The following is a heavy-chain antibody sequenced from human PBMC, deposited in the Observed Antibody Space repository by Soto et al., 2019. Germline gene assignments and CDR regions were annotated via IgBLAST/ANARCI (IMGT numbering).Heavy chain of an antibody. J-gene: IGHJ4*02. CDR2: ISYDGSNK. D-gene: IGHD3-3*01. Sequence: QVQLVESGGGVVQPGRSLRLSCAASGFTFSSYAMHWVRQAPGKGLEWVAVISYDGSNKYYADSVKGRFTISRDNSKNTLYLQMNSLRAEDTAVYYCARDLRFLEWFLWYWGQGTLVTVSS. V-gene: IGHV3-30-3*01. CDR1: GFTFSSYA. CDR3: ARDLRFLEWFLWY.